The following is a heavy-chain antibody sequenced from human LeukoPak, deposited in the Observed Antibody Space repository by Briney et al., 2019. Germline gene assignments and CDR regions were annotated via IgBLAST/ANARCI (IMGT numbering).Heavy chain of an antibody. D-gene: IGHD6-6*01. CDR2: IKQDGGET. V-gene: IGHV3-7*05. CDR1: GFAFSSYW. CDR3: ARGAYASSSNY. Sequence: GGSLRLSCAASGFAFSSYWMAWVRQAPGRGLEWVASIKQDGGETYSVESVKGRFTISRDNAKNSLYLQMNSLRAEDTAVYYCARGAYASSSNYWGQGTLVTVPS. J-gene: IGHJ4*02.